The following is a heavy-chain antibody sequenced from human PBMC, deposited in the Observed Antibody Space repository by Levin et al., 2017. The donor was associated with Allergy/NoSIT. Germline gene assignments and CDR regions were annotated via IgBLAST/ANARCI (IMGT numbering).Heavy chain of an antibody. CDR3: ARVWQSSYFYFMDL. J-gene: IGHJ6*03. CDR1: GGSISRSHW. D-gene: IGHD3-16*01. V-gene: IGHV4-4*02. Sequence: PSETLSLICAVSGGSISRSHWWSWVRQPPGKGLEWIGEIYHSGSTNYNPSLKSRVTILVDKPKNQFSLNLSSVTAADTAVYYCARVWQSSYFYFMDLWGKGTTATVSS. CDR2: IYHSGST.